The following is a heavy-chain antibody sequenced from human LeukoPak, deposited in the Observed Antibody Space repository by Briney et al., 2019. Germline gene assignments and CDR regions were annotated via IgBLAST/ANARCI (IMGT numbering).Heavy chain of an antibody. CDR1: GFTFSTSW. D-gene: IGHD3-22*01. Sequence: PGGSLRLSCAASGFTFSTSWMSWVRQAPGKGLEWVANMIYDARLIYYVDFVKGRFTISRDNAKNSLYLQMNSLRAEDTAVYYCARDPYYGALDYWGQGTLVTVSS. CDR2: MIYDARLI. J-gene: IGHJ4*02. CDR3: ARDPYYGALDY. V-gene: IGHV3-7*01.